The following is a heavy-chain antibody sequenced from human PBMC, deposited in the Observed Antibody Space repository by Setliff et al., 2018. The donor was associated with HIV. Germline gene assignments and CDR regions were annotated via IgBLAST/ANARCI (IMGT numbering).Heavy chain of an antibody. CDR2: IYHSGST. J-gene: IGHJ5*02. Sequence: SETLSLTCAVSGGSISSSNWWSWVRQPPGKGLEWIGEIYHSGSTNYNPSLKSRVTISEDTSKNQFSLKLSSVTAADTAVYYCARQFEISGVVIGNWFDPWGQGSLVTVSS. V-gene: IGHV4-4*02. CDR3: ARQFEISGVVIGNWFDP. CDR1: GGSISSSNW. D-gene: IGHD3-3*01.